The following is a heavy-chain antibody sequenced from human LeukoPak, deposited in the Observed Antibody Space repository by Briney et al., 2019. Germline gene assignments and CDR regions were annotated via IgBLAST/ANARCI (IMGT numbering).Heavy chain of an antibody. CDR1: GGSISSHY. D-gene: IGHD5-18*01. CDR3: ATIKRGNIFGYFDF. CDR2: LYDYGRT. Sequence: SETLSLTCTVPGGSISSHYWSWIRQPPGKGLEWIGYLYDYGRTKHNPSLNSRLTLSADTSKNQFSLRLSSVTAADTAVYFCATIKRGNIFGYFDFWGQGILVAVSS. J-gene: IGHJ4*02. V-gene: IGHV4-59*11.